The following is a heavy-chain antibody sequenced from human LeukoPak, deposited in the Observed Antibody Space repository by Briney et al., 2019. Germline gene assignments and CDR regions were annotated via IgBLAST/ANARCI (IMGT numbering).Heavy chain of an antibody. V-gene: IGHV3-73*01. CDR2: IRSKANSYAT. J-gene: IGHJ4*02. CDR3: TITYYYDSSGYYRHY. Sequence: PGGSLRLSCAASGFTFSGSAMHWVRQASGKGLEWVGRIRSKANSYATAYAASVKGRFTISRDDSKNTAYLQMNSLKTEDTAVYYCTITYYYDSSGYYRHYWGQGTLVTVSS. CDR1: GFTFSGSA. D-gene: IGHD3-22*01.